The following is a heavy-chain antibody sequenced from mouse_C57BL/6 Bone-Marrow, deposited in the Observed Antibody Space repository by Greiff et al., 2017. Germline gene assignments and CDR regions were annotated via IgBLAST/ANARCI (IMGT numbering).Heavy chain of an antibody. Sequence: QVQLQQSGPELVRPGASVKISCKASGYTFTSHWMQWVRQRPGQGLEWIGEIYPGSGSTYYNEKFKGKATLTVDTSSSTAYMQLSSLTSEDSAVYFCASLDGYYYGSSPFAYWGQGTLVTVSA. CDR2: IYPGSGST. CDR3: ASLDGYYYGSSPFAY. CDR1: GYTFTSHW. J-gene: IGHJ3*01. D-gene: IGHD1-1*01. V-gene: IGHV1-56*01.